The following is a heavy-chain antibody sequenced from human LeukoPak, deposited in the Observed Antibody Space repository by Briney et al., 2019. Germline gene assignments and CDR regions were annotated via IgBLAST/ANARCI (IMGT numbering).Heavy chain of an antibody. V-gene: IGHV3-20*04. D-gene: IGHD6-19*01. Sequence: PGGSLRLSCAASGFTFSSHSMNWVRQAPGKGLEWVSTINWNGGSTGYADSVKGRFTISRDNAKNSLYLQMNSLRAEDTALYYCARVSDISVAAYFDYWGQGTLVTVSS. J-gene: IGHJ4*02. CDR1: GFTFSSHS. CDR2: INWNGGST. CDR3: ARVSDISVAAYFDY.